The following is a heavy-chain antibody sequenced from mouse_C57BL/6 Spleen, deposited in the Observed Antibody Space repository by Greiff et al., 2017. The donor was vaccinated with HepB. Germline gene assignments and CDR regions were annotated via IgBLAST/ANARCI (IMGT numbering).Heavy chain of an antibody. CDR3: ARYMRGRPFDY. V-gene: IGHV7-3*01. J-gene: IGHJ2*01. Sequence: DVKLVESGGGLVQPGGSLSLSCAASGFTFTDYYMSWVRQPPGKALEWLGFIRNKANGYTTEYSASVKGRFTISRDNSQSILYLQMNALRAEDSATYYCARYMRGRPFDYWGQGTTLTVSS. CDR1: GFTFTDYY. D-gene: IGHD3-3*01. CDR2: IRNKANGYTT.